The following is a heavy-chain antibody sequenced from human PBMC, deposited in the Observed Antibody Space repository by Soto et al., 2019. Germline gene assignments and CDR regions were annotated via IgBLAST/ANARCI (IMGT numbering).Heavy chain of an antibody. V-gene: IGHV3-33*01. CDR1: GFTFSSYG. CDR3: ARDYRYCSGGSCYPKTLFDY. CDR2: IWYDGSNK. D-gene: IGHD2-15*01. J-gene: IGHJ4*02. Sequence: PGGSLRLSCAASGFTFSSYGMHWVRQAPGKGLEWVAVIWYDGSNKYYADSVKGRFTISRDNSKNTLYLQMNSLRAEDTAVYYCARDYRYCSGGSCYPKTLFDYWGQGTLVTVSS.